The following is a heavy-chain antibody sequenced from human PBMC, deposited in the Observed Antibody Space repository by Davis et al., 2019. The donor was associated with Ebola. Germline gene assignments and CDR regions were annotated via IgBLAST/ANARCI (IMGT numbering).Heavy chain of an antibody. D-gene: IGHD3-10*01. J-gene: IGHJ6*03. CDR1: GFTFSSYA. CDR3: ARLRPDRRWFGELLPYYYYYYMDV. Sequence: GESLKISCAASGFTFSSYAMSWVRQAPGKGLEWVSAISGSGGSTYYADSVKGRFTISRDNAKNSLYLQMNSLRAEDTAVYYCARLRPDRRWFGELLPYYYYYYMDVWGKGTTVTVSS. V-gene: IGHV3-23*01. CDR2: ISGSGGST.